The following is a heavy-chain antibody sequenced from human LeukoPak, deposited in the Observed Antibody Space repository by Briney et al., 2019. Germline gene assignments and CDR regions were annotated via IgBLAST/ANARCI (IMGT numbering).Heavy chain of an antibody. CDR1: GYTFSRHG. CDR3: AREGAVAGITWFDP. CDR2: VSGYNCNT. V-gene: IGHV1-18*01. J-gene: IGHJ5*02. D-gene: IGHD6-19*01. Sequence: ASVKVSCKTSGYTFSRHGITWVRQAPGQGLEWMGWVSGYNCNTNYAQKLQGRVTMTTDASTRTAYMELRRLRSDDTAVYYCAREGAVAGITWFDPWGQGPLVTVSS.